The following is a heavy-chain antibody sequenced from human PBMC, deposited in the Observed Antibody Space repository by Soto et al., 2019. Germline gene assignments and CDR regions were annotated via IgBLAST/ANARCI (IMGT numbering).Heavy chain of an antibody. V-gene: IGHV4-34*01. CDR1: GGSFSGYY. Sequence: SETLSLTCAVSGGSFSGYYWSWIRQPPGKGLEWIGEINHSGSTNYNPSLKSRVTISVDRSKNQFSLKLSSVTAADTAVYYCARSQTTVTSYDYWGQGTLVTVSS. CDR3: ARSQTTVTSYDY. J-gene: IGHJ4*02. CDR2: INHSGST. D-gene: IGHD4-17*01.